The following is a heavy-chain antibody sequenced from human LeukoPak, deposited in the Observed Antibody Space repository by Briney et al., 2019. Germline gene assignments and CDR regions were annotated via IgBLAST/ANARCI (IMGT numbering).Heavy chain of an antibody. J-gene: IGHJ3*02. Sequence: GASVKVSCKASGYTFTSYGISWVRQAPGQGLEWMGWISAYNGNTNYAQKLQGRVTMTTDTSTSTAYMELRSLRSDDTAVYYCARDRRAYIQLWRRDAFDIWGQGTMVTVSS. CDR1: GYTFTSYG. V-gene: IGHV1-18*01. CDR3: ARDRRAYIQLWRRDAFDI. D-gene: IGHD5-18*01. CDR2: ISAYNGNT.